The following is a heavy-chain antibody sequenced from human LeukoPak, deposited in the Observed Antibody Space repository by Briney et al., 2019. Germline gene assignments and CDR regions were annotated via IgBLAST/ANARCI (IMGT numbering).Heavy chain of an antibody. CDR1: GFTFSSYA. CDR2: ISGSGGST. CDR3: AKGYSYGLGADDY. D-gene: IGHD5-18*01. V-gene: IGHV3-23*01. J-gene: IGHJ4*02. Sequence: GSLRLSCAASGFTFSSYAMSWVRQAPGKGLEWVSAISGSGGSTYYADSVKGRFTISRDDSKNTLYLQMNSLRAEDTAVYYCAKGYSYGLGADDYWGQGTLVTVSS.